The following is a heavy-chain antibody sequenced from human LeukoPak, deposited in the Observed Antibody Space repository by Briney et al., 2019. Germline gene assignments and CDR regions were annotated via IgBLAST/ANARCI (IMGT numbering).Heavy chain of an antibody. CDR2: ISYDGSNK. CDR1: GFTFSSYE. V-gene: IGHV3-30*04. CDR3: ASSPSIAVAGTNY. Sequence: GGSLRLSCAASGFTFSSYEMNWVRQAPGKGLEWVAVISYDGSNKYYADSVKGRFTISRDNSKNTLYLQMNSLRAEDTAVYYCASSPSIAVAGTNYWGQGTLVTVSS. D-gene: IGHD6-19*01. J-gene: IGHJ4*02.